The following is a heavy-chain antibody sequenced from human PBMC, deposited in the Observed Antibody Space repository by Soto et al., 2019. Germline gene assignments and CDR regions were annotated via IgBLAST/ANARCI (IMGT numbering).Heavy chain of an antibody. D-gene: IGHD5-18*01. CDR3: ASRGYSYYDDFDI. J-gene: IGHJ3*02. Sequence: GGSLRLSCAASGFTFSSYWMSWVRQAPGRGLEWVANIKQDGSEKYYVDSVKGRFTISRDNAKNSLYLQMNSLRAEDTAVYYCASRGYSYYDDFDIWGQGTTVTVSS. CDR2: IKQDGSEK. V-gene: IGHV3-7*01. CDR1: GFTFSSYW.